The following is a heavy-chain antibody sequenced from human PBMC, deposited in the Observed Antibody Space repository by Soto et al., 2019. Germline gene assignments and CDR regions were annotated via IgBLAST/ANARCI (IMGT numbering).Heavy chain of an antibody. CDR2: IWYDGSNK. Sequence: LRLSCAASGFTFSSYGMHWVRQAPGKGLEWVAVIWYDGSNKYYADSVKGRFTISRDNSKNTLYLQMNSLRAEDTAVYYCARDGNYDILTGYYIHYYGMDVWGQGTTVTVSS. CDR3: ARDGNYDILTGYYIHYYGMDV. D-gene: IGHD3-9*01. V-gene: IGHV3-33*01. CDR1: GFTFSSYG. J-gene: IGHJ6*02.